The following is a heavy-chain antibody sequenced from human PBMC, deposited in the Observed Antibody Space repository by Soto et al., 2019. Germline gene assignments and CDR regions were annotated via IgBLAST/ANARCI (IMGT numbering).Heavy chain of an antibody. J-gene: IGHJ6*03. D-gene: IGHD4-17*01. CDR1: GFTVSSNY. Sequence: GGSLRLSCAASGFTVSSNYMSWVRQAPGKGLEWVSVIYSGGSTYYADSVKGRFTISRDNSKNTLYLQMNSLRAEDTAVYYCARDKGTTVTTGGRYYYYDYMAVWGKGTTVTVS. CDR3: ARDKGTTVTTGGRYYYYDYMAV. V-gene: IGHV3-66*01. CDR2: IYSGGST.